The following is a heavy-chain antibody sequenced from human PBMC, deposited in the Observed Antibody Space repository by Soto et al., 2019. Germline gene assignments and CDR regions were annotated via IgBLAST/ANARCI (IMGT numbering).Heavy chain of an antibody. CDR1: GFTFSSYA. Sequence: QVQLVESGGGVVQPGRSLRLSGAASGFTFSSYAMHWVRQAPGKGLEWVAVISYDGSNKYYADSVKGRFTISRDNSKNTRYLQMNSLRAEDTVVYYCAGVLGGGTHWGQGTLVTVSS. CDR3: AGVLGGGTH. D-gene: IGHD3-3*02. CDR2: ISYDGSNK. J-gene: IGHJ4*02. V-gene: IGHV3-30-3*01.